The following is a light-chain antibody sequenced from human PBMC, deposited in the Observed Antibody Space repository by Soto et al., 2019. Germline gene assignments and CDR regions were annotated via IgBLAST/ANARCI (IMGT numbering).Light chain of an antibody. CDR3: SSYAGSNNFVV. V-gene: IGLV2-8*01. Sequence: QAVVTQPPSASGSPGQSVTISCTGTSSDVGDYNSVSWYQQHPGKAPKLMISEVSKRPSGVPDRFSGSKSGNTASLTVSGLQAEDEADYYCSSYAGSNNFVVFGGGTKLTVL. CDR2: EVS. J-gene: IGLJ2*01. CDR1: SSDVGDYNS.